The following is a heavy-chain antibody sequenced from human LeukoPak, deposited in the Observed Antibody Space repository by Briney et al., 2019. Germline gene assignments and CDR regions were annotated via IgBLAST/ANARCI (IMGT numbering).Heavy chain of an antibody. D-gene: IGHD1-1*01. Sequence: GGSLRLSCAASGFTFSSYEMNWIRQAPGKGLEWVSYISSSGGTIYYADSVKGRFTISRDNAKNSLYLQMNSLRAEDTAVYYCARVSGTHFDYWGQGTLVTVSS. CDR1: GFTFSSYE. V-gene: IGHV3-48*03. J-gene: IGHJ4*02. CDR2: ISSSGGTI. CDR3: ARVSGTHFDY.